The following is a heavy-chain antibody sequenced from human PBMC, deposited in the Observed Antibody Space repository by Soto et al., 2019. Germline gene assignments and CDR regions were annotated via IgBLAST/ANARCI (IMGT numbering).Heavy chain of an antibody. Sequence: QVQLVQSGAEEKKPGASVKVSCKASGYTFTSYAMHWVRQAPGQRLEWMGWINAGNGNTKYSQKLQGRVTITRDTSASPEYMKLRTLRSEDTAVYCWARGSDFWGGRAVWGQGTTVTVSS. CDR3: ARGSDFWGGRAV. CDR2: INAGNGNT. CDR1: GYTFTSYA. J-gene: IGHJ6*01. V-gene: IGHV1-3*05. D-gene: IGHD3-3*01.